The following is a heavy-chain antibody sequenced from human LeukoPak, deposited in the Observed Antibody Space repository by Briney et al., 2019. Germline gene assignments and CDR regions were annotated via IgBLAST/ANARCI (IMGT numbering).Heavy chain of an antibody. D-gene: IGHD3-22*01. V-gene: IGHV3-21*01. CDR2: ISSSSSYI. Sequence: PGVSLRLSCAASGFTFSSYSMNWVRQAPGKGLEWVSSISSSSSYIYYADSVKGRFTISRDNAKNSLYLQMNSLRAEDTAVYYCAGSSGYYYAFDIWGQGTMVTVSS. CDR1: GFTFSSYS. CDR3: AGSSGYYYAFDI. J-gene: IGHJ3*02.